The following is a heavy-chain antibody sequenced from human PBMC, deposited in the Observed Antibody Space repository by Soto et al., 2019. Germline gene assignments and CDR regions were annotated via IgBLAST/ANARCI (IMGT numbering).Heavy chain of an antibody. D-gene: IGHD6-13*01. J-gene: IGHJ6*02. CDR3: AKSSIAAAGPLFGMNV. CDR2: ISGSGVST. CDR1: GFNFSSYA. Sequence: GGSLRLSCAASGFNFSSYAMSWGRQATGKGLEWVSAISGSGVSTYYADSVKGRFTISRDNSKNTLYLQMNSLRAEDTAVYYCAKSSIAAAGPLFGMNVLGQGTTVTVSS. V-gene: IGHV3-23*01.